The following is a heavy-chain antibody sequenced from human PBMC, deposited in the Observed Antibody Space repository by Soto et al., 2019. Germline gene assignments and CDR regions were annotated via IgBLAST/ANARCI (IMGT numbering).Heavy chain of an antibody. J-gene: IGHJ6*02. V-gene: IGHV1-46*01. CDR1: GYTFTSYY. D-gene: IGHD4-17*01. Sequence: GASVKVSCKASGYTFTSYYMHWVRQAPGQGLEWMGIINPSGGSTSCAQKFQGRVTMTRDTSTSTVYMELSSLRSEDTAVYYCARSGSYGDYYYGMDVWGQGTTVTVSS. CDR3: ARSGSYGDYYYGMDV. CDR2: INPSGGST.